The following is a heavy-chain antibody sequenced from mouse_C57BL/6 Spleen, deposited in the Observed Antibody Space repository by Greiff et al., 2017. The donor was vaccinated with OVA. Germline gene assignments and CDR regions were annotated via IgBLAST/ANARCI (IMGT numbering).Heavy chain of an antibody. CDR2: IHPNSGST. V-gene: IGHV1-64*01. Sequence: QVQLQQSGAELVKPGASVKLSCKASGYTFTSYWMHWVKQRPGQGLEWIGMIHPNSGSTNYNEKFKSKATLTVDKSSSTAYMQLSSLTSEDSAVYYCAREGGLLGWYFDVWGTGTTVTVSS. J-gene: IGHJ1*03. CDR1: GYTFTSYW. CDR3: AREGGLLGWYFDV. D-gene: IGHD2-3*01.